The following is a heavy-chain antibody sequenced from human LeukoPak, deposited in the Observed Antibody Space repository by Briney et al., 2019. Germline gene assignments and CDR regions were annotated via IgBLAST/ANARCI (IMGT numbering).Heavy chain of an antibody. Sequence: SETLSLTCTVSGGSISSYYWSWIRQPPGKGLEWIGYIYYSGSTNYNPSLKSRVTISVDTSKNQFSLKLSSVTAADTAVYYCARHGGYCSGGSCYSGYYYGMDVWGQGTTVTVSS. J-gene: IGHJ6*02. CDR3: ARHGGYCSGGSCYSGYYYGMDV. V-gene: IGHV4-59*08. D-gene: IGHD2-15*01. CDR1: GGSISSYY. CDR2: IYYSGST.